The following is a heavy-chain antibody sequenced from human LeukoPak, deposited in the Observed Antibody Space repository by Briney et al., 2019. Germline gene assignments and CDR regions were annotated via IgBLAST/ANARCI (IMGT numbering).Heavy chain of an antibody. D-gene: IGHD1-26*01. CDR1: GFTFSSYA. CDR3: ARESEWELHGDPKGLDY. V-gene: IGHV3-30-3*01. Sequence: PGGSLRLSCAASGFTFSSYAMHWVRQAPGKGLEWVAVISYDGSNKYYADSVKGRFTISRDNSKNTLYLQMNSLRAEDTAVYYCARESEWELHGDPKGLDYWGQGTLVTVSS. J-gene: IGHJ4*02. CDR2: ISYDGSNK.